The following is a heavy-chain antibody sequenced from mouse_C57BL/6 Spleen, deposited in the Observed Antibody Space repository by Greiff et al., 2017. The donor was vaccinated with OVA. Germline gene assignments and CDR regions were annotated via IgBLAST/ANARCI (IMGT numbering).Heavy chain of an antibody. CDR2: INPNNGGT. CDR3: ARHYYGSSEDY. Sequence: DVQLQESGPELVKPGASVKMSCKASGYTFTDYNMHWVKQSHGKSLEWIGYINPNNGGTSYNQKFKGKATLTVNKSSSTAYMELRSLTSEDSAVYYCARHYYGSSEDYWGQGTSVTVSS. D-gene: IGHD1-1*01. CDR1: GYTFTDYN. J-gene: IGHJ4*01. V-gene: IGHV1-22*01.